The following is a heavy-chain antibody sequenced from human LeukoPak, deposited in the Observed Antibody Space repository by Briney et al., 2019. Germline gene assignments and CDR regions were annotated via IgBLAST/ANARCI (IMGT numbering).Heavy chain of an antibody. CDR2: INHSGST. J-gene: IGHJ5*02. D-gene: IGHD6-19*01. Sequence: SETLSLTCAVYGGSLSGFYWSWIRQPPGKGLEWIGEINHSGSTNYNPSLKSRVTISVDTSKNQFSLKLSSVTAADTAVYYCARDYFSSGIPNWFDPWGQGTLVTVSS. CDR3: ARDYFSSGIPNWFDP. CDR1: GGSLSGFY. V-gene: IGHV4-34*01.